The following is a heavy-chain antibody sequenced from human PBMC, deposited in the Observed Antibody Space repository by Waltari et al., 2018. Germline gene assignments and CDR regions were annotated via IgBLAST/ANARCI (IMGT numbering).Heavy chain of an antibody. CDR3: ARGYKDTQYDFWRDCPVTDS. CDR1: GGSISSYY. D-gene: IGHD3-3*01. CDR2: VYYGGST. J-gene: IGHJ4*02. V-gene: IGHV4-59*01. Sequence: QVQLQESGPGLVKPSETLSLTCSVSGGSISSYYWSWIRQSPGTGLEWIGFVYYGGSTKYNPSLKSRVTISVDTSKNQFSLKLRSLTAADTAVYYCARGYKDTQYDFWRDCPVTDSWGRGTLVTVSS.